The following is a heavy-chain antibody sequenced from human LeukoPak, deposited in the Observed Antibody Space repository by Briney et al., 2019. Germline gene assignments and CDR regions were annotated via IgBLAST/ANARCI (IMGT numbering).Heavy chain of an antibody. CDR3: ARTGRYYDILTGYYTNYYFDY. V-gene: IGHV4-4*02. D-gene: IGHD3-9*01. Sequence: PSETLSLTCAVSGGSISSSNWWSWVRQPPGKGLEWIGEIYHSGSTNYNPSLKSRVTISVDKSKNQFSLKLSSVTAADTAVYYCARTGRYYDILTGYYTNYYFDYWGQGTLVTVSS. CDR1: GGSISSSNW. CDR2: IYHSGST. J-gene: IGHJ4*02.